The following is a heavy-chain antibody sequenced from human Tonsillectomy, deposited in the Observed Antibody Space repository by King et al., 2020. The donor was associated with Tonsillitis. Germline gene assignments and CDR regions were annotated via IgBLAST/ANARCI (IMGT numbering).Heavy chain of an antibody. CDR2: ISAHNGNK. CDR1: NYTFTSYG. V-gene: IGHV1-18*04. Sequence: QLVQSGAEVKKPGASVKVSCKASNYTFTSYGLSWVRQAPGQGLEWMAWISAHNGNKKYAQKFQGRVTMTTDTSTGTAYMEVRSLRSDDTAVYYCARDLLVKQQLVLVHVYWGQGTLVTVSS. CDR3: ARDLLVKQQLVLVHVY. J-gene: IGHJ4*02. D-gene: IGHD6-13*01.